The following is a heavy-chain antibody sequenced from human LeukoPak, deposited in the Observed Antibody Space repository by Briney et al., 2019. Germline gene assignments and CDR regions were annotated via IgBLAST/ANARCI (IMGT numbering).Heavy chain of an antibody. CDR2: TYYRSKWYN. CDR1: GDSVSSNSAT. CDR3: TRDSTIYGGDWFVAVL. J-gene: IGHJ4*02. D-gene: IGHD2-21*02. Sequence: SQTLSLTCAISGDSVSSNSATWNWIRQSPSRGLEWLGRTYYRSKWYNEYAPSVKGRIAFNPDTSKNQFSLQLDSVTPEDTAVYYCTRDSTIYGGDWFVAVLWGQGTLVTVSS. V-gene: IGHV6-1*01.